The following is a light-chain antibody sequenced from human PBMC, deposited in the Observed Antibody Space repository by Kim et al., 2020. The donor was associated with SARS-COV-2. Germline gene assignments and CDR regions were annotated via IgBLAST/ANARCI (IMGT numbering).Light chain of an antibody. J-gene: IGKJ4*01. V-gene: IGKV1-9*01. CDR2: AAS. CDR3: QQLRSYSPLT. CDR1: QGISSY. Sequence: IQLTQSPSSLSASVGDRVTITCRASQGISSYLAWYQQKPGKAPKLLIYAASTLQSGVPSRFSGSGSGTDFTLTISSLQPEDFATYYYQQLRSYSPLTFGEGTKVDIK.